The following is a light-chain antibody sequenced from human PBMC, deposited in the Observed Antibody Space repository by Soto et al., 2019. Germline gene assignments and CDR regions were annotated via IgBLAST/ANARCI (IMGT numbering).Light chain of an antibody. CDR1: QNVDKF. CDR2: DSS. J-gene: IGKJ5*01. Sequence: EIELTQSPATLSLSPGETATLSCRASQNVDKFLAWYQQRPGQPPRRLIFDSSNRATGVPVRFSGSGSGTVFTLTIGSLEPADSAVYYCQQRKNWPPITFGQGTRLEI. V-gene: IGKV3-11*01. CDR3: QQRKNWPPIT.